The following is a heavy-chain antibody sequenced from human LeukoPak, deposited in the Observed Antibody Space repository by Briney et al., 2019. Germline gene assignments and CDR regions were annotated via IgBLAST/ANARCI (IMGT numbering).Heavy chain of an antibody. J-gene: IGHJ6*02. CDR3: ARDRSMIRDYYGMDV. CDR1: GGSISSGDYY. V-gene: IGHV4-31*03. CDR2: IYYSGST. Sequence: SETLSLTCTVSGGSISSGDYYWSWIRQHPGKGLEWIGYIYYSGSTYYNPSLKSRVTISVDTSKNQFSLKLSSVTAADTAVYYCARDRSMIRDYYGMDVWGQGTTVTVSS. D-gene: IGHD3-22*01.